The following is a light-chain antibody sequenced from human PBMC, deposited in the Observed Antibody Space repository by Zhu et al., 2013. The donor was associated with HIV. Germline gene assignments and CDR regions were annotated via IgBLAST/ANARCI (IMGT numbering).Light chain of an antibody. CDR1: SSDVGAYNH. V-gene: IGLV2-18*02. J-gene: IGLJ1*01. CDR3: NSYTTTKIL. Sequence: QSALTQPPSASGSPGQSVTISCIGTSSDVGAYNHVSWYQQRPGSSPKLLIYEVNNRPSGVSDRFSGSKSGNTASLTISGLQAEDEGDYYCNSYTTTKILFGTGTQVIVL. CDR2: EVN.